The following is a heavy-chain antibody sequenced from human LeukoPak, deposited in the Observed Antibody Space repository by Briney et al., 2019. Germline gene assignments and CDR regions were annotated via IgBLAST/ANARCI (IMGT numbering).Heavy chain of an antibody. Sequence: GASVKVSCKASGYTFTSYDINWVRQATGQGLEWMGWMNPNSGNTGYAQRFQGRVTITRNTSISTAYMELSSLRSEDTAVYYCARGRISITGTSDLDYWGQGTLVTVSS. CDR3: ARGRISITGTSDLDY. CDR2: MNPNSGNT. J-gene: IGHJ4*02. CDR1: GYTFTSYD. V-gene: IGHV1-8*03. D-gene: IGHD1/OR15-1a*01.